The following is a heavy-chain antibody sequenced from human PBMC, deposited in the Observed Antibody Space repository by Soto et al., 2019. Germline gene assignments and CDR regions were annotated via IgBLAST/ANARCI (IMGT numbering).Heavy chain of an antibody. CDR2: ITRNSRTI. J-gene: IGHJ4*02. CDR1: GFTFSNVE. V-gene: IGHV3-48*03. Sequence: GVSLRLSCAGSGFTFSNVEMTWVRQAPGKGLEWISYITRNSRTIYYADSVKGRFTISRDNAENSLYLQMNSLRAEDTAVYYCAKEATNINNFDYWGQGTLVTVS. D-gene: IGHD1-26*01. CDR3: AKEATNINNFDY.